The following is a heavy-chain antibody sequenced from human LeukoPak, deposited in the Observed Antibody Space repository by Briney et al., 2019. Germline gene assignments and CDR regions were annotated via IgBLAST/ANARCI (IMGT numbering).Heavy chain of an antibody. CDR1: GGSISSSSYY. V-gene: IGHV4-39*01. Sequence: SETLSLTCTVSGGSISSSSYYWGWIRQPPGKGLEWIGSIYYSGSTNYNPSLKSRVTISVDTSKNQFSLKLSSVTAADTAVYYCARHSIRDVAGIDYWGQGTLVTVSS. CDR2: IYYSGST. D-gene: IGHD6-19*01. J-gene: IGHJ4*02. CDR3: ARHSIRDVAGIDY.